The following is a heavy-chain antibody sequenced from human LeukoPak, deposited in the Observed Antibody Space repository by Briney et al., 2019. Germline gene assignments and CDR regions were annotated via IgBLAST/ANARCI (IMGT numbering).Heavy chain of an antibody. V-gene: IGHV4-30-4*01. CDR3: ARLRILTGYPPYYYYYYMDV. CDR1: GGSISSGDYY. D-gene: IGHD3-9*01. CDR2: IYYSGST. J-gene: IGHJ6*03. Sequence: SETLSLTCTVSGGSISSGDYYWSWIRQPPGKGLEWIGYIYYSGSTYYNPSLKSRVTISVDTSKNQFSLKLSSVTVADTAVYYCARLRILTGYPPYYYYYYMDVWGKGTTVTVSS.